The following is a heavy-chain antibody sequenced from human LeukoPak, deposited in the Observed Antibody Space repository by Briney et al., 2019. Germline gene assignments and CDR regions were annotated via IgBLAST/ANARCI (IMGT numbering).Heavy chain of an antibody. CDR1: GFTFSSYA. J-gene: IGHJ4*02. V-gene: IGHV3-23*01. CDR3: AKDFDWRLLVDY. D-gene: IGHD3-9*01. CDR2: ISGSGGST. Sequence: GGSLRLSCAASGFTFSSYAMSWVRQAPGKALEWVSAISGSGGSTYYADSVKGRFTISRDNSKNTLYLQMNSLRAEDTAVYYCAKDFDWRLLVDYWGQGTLVTVSS.